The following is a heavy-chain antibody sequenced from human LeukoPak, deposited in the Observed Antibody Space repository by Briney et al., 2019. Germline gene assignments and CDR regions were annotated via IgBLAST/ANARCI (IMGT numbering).Heavy chain of an antibody. CDR1: GYTLTELS. J-gene: IGHJ5*02. CDR2: FDREDGET. D-gene: IGHD1-1*01. Sequence: ASVKVSCTVSGYTLTELSMHWVRQAPGKGLEWMGGFDREDGETIYAQKFQGRVTMTEDTSTDTAYMELSSLRSEGTAVYYCATLEKTGTALGNWFDPWGQGTLVTVSS. V-gene: IGHV1-24*01. CDR3: ATLEKTGTALGNWFDP.